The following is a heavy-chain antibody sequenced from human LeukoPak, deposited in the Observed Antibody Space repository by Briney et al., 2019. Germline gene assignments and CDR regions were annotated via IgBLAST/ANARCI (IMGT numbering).Heavy chain of an antibody. CDR1: GFTVSSNY. Sequence: GGSLRLSCLASGFTVSSNYMSWVRQAPGKGLEWVSVIYSGGSTYYADSVKGRFTISRDDSKNTLYLQMNSLRAEDTAVYYCAKGGDGYNYGSYFDYWGQGTLVTVSS. CDR2: IYSGGST. V-gene: IGHV3-66*01. D-gene: IGHD5-24*01. CDR3: AKGGDGYNYGSYFDY. J-gene: IGHJ4*02.